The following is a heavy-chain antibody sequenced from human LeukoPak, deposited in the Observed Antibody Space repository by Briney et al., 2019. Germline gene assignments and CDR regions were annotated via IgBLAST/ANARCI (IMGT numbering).Heavy chain of an antibody. V-gene: IGHV4-4*07. CDR3: ARDGIPKGGYGLDY. CDR1: GGFISSYY. CDR2: IYTSGST. Sequence: SETLSLTCTVSGGFISSYYWSWVRQPAGKGLEWIGRIYTSGSTNYNPSLKSRVTMSVDTSKNQFSLKLSYVTAADTAVYYCARDGIPKGGYGLDYWGQGTLVTVSS. J-gene: IGHJ4*02. D-gene: IGHD5-18*01.